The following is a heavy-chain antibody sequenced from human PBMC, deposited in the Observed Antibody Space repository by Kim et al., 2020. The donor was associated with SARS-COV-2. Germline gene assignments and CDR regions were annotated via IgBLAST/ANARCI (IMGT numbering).Heavy chain of an antibody. CDR3: ARELAAAGTWIAWGYFDY. V-gene: IGHV4-61*01. CDR2: IYYSGST. CDR1: GGSVSSGSYY. Sequence: SETLSLTCTVSGGSVSSGSYYWSWIRQPPGKGLEWIGYIYYSGSTNYNPSLKSRVTISVDTSKNQFSLKLSSVTAADTAVYYCARELAAAGTWIAWGYFDYWGQGTLVTVSS. D-gene: IGHD6-13*01. J-gene: IGHJ4*02.